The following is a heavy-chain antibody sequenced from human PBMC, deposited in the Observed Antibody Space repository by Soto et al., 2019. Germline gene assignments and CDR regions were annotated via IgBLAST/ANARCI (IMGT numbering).Heavy chain of an antibody. CDR1: GDSVSSDSVT. CDR2: TYYRSKWYS. CDR3: VRLIGNSWLDY. Sequence: TLSLTCAISGDSVSSDSVTWNWISHSPSIGLEWLGRTYYRSKWYSDYALSVKSRVTINADMSKNQVSLQLNSVTPEDSAVYYCVRLIGNSWLDYWGQGTLVTVSS. V-gene: IGHV6-1*01. D-gene: IGHD2-8*01. J-gene: IGHJ5*01.